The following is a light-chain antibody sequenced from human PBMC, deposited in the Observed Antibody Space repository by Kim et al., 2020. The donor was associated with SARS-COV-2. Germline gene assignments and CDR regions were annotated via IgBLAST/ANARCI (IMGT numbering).Light chain of an antibody. V-gene: IGKV1-39*01. CDR1: QSVSGW. J-gene: IGKJ1*01. CDR3: QQSYSFPRT. CDR2: KTS. Sequence: ASVGDRVTNTCRASQSVSGWLNWYQQKPGRAPHLLVYKTSTLQTGVPPRFSGSGSGTDFTLTISSLQPEDFAAYYCQQSYSFPRTFGQGTKVDIK.